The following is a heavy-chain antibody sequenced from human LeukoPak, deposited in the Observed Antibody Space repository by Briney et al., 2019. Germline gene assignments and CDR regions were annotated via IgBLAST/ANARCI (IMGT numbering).Heavy chain of an antibody. J-gene: IGHJ4*02. D-gene: IGHD3-10*01. Sequence: ASVTLTCKTSGYVFTGYLMHWVRQAPGQGLEWMGWINPNSGGTNYPQKFQGRLSLTRDTPSRTTYVELSSLRSDDTAVYYCARGPLPGGLWYLDYWGQGTLLTVSS. CDR1: GYVFTGYL. CDR3: ARGPLPGGLWYLDY. CDR2: INPNSGGT. V-gene: IGHV1-2*02.